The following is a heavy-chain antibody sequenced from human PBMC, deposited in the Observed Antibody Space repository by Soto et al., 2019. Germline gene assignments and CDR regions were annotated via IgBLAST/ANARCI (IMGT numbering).Heavy chain of an antibody. CDR1: GYTFTSYD. J-gene: IGHJ6*02. V-gene: IGHV1-3*01. Sequence: ASVKVSCQASGYTFTSYDMHWVRQAPGQKLVWMGWINAGDGNTKYSQKFQGRVTITRDTSASTAYMELSSLRSEDTAVYYCARDTDSSGWTLYYYYGMDVWGQGTTVTVSS. CDR2: INAGDGNT. CDR3: ARDTDSSGWTLYYYYGMDV. D-gene: IGHD6-19*01.